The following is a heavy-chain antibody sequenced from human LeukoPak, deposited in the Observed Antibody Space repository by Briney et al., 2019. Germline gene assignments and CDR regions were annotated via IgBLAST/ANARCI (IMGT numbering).Heavy chain of an antibody. D-gene: IGHD1-26*01. CDR3: AKDVGKWESLHFFDY. Sequence: GGSLRLSCLTSGFTFSTNAMSWVRQAPGKGLEWISGISGSGVSTYYADSVTGRFTISSDNSRNTLYLQMNSLRGDDTAVYYCAKDVGKWESLHFFDYWGQGTLVTVSS. CDR1: GFTFSTNA. CDR2: ISGSGVST. V-gene: IGHV3-23*01. J-gene: IGHJ4*02.